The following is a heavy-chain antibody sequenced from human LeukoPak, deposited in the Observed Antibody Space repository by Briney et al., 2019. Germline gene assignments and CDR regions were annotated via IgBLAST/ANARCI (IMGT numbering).Heavy chain of an antibody. D-gene: IGHD3-16*01. Sequence: SETLSLTCTVSGGSISSSSYYWGWIRQPPGKGLEWIRSIYYSGSTYYNPSLKSRVTIPVDTSKNQFSLKLSSVTAADTAVYYCARHEVMMHWFDPWGQGTLVTVSS. CDR2: IYYSGST. CDR1: GGSISSSSYY. V-gene: IGHV4-39*01. J-gene: IGHJ5*02. CDR3: ARHEVMMHWFDP.